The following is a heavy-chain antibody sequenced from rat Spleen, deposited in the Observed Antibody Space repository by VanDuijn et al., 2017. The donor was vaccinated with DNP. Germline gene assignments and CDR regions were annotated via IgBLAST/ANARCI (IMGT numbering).Heavy chain of an antibody. CDR1: GYSITSNY. D-gene: IGHD1-7*01. CDR3: ARWTRYFDY. Sequence: EVQLQESGPGLVKSAQSLFLTCSVTGYSITSNYWAWIRKFPGHKMEWMGYISYSGSTNYNPSLRSRISITRDTSKNHFFLHFNSVTTEDTATYYCARWTRYFDYWGQGVMVTVSS. V-gene: IGHV3-1*01. J-gene: IGHJ2*01. CDR2: ISYSGST.